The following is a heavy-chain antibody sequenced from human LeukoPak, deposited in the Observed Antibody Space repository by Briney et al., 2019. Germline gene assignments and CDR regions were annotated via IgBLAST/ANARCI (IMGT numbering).Heavy chain of an antibody. CDR2: ISGDGGST. V-gene: IGHV3-43*02. CDR1: GFTFDDYA. Sequence: GGSLRLSCAASGFTFDDYAMHWVRQAPGKGLEWVSLISGDGGSTYYADSVKGRFTISRDNSKNSLYLQMNSLRTEDTALYYCAKDRIAAAGTNYYYSYMDVWGKGTTVTVSS. CDR3: AKDRIAAAGTNYYYSYMDV. J-gene: IGHJ6*03. D-gene: IGHD6-13*01.